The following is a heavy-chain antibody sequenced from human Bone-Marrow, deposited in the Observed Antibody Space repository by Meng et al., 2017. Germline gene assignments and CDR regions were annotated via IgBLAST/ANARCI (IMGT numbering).Heavy chain of an antibody. J-gene: IGHJ4*02. CDR2: IYSGGST. CDR1: GFTFSSYA. D-gene: IGHD4-17*01. Sequence: GESLKISCAASGFTFSSYAMHWVRQAPGKGLEWVSVIYSGGSTYYADSVKGRFTISRDNSKNTLYLQMNSLRAEDTAVYYCARDGYGDYTHWGQGTLVTVSS. V-gene: IGHV3-NL1*01. CDR3: ARDGYGDYTH.